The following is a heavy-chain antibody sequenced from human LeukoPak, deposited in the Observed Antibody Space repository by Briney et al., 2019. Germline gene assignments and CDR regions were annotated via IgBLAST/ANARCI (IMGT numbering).Heavy chain of an antibody. J-gene: IGHJ4*02. CDR3: ARDAVDSAMVIVSSSFDY. Sequence: ASVKVSCKASGYTFTGYYMHWVRQAPGQGLEWMGWINPNSGGTNYAQKFQGRVTMTRDTSISTAYMELSRLRSDDTAVYYCARDAVDSAMVIVSSSFDYWGQGTLVTVSS. CDR2: INPNSGGT. D-gene: IGHD5-18*01. CDR1: GYTFTGYY. V-gene: IGHV1-2*02.